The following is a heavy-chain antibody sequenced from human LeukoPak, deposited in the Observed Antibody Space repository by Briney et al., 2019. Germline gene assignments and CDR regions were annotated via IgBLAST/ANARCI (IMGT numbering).Heavy chain of an antibody. Sequence: SVTVSCKSSGGTFSSYAISWVRQAPGQGLEWMGRIIPICGIANYAQKFQGRVTITADKSTSTAYMELSSLRSEDTAVYYCARPINYYDSSGEGVYAFDIWGQGTMVTVSS. D-gene: IGHD3-22*01. V-gene: IGHV1-69*04. CDR1: GGTFSSYA. CDR3: ARPINYYDSSGEGVYAFDI. J-gene: IGHJ3*02. CDR2: IIPICGIA.